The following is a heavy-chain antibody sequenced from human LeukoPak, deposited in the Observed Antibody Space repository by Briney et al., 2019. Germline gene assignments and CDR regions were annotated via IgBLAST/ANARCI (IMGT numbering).Heavy chain of an antibody. CDR3: ARAVGVVDCNTYSCKPYYFDY. Sequence: GGSLRLSCAVSGFGIGASFINWVRQAPGKGLEWVSLLSRGESAFYADSVKGRFTLSRDSSNNTVFLHMNSLRAEDTAVYFCARAVGVVDCNTYSCKPYYFDYWGQGALVTVSS. V-gene: IGHV3-66*01. CDR2: LSRGESA. D-gene: IGHD2/OR15-2a*01. CDR1: GFGIGASF. J-gene: IGHJ4*02.